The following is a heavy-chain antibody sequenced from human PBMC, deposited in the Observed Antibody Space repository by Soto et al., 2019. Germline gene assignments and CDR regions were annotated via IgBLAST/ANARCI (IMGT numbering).Heavy chain of an antibody. D-gene: IGHD3-3*01. V-gene: IGHV4-4*07. J-gene: IGHJ4*02. CDR3: ARDNNDFWSLYPLAFDY. CDR1: GGSLSKYY. Sequence: SETLSLTCIVSGGSLSKYYCSWIRQPAWQGLEWIGRISTSGHVVSKVSLRSRLTMSVDMSNNHFSLKLTSVTAADTAVYYCARDNNDFWSLYPLAFDYWGQGALVTVSS. CDR2: ISTSGHV.